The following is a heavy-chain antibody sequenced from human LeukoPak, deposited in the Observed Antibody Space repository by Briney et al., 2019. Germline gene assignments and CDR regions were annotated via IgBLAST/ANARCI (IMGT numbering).Heavy chain of an antibody. CDR1: GYTFTGYY. CDR3: ASRPGIAVAGIDY. J-gene: IGHJ4*02. Sequence: GASVKVSCKASGYTFTGYYMHWVRQAPGQGLEWMGWINPNSGGTNYAQKFQGRVTMTRDTSISTAYMELSRLRSDDTAVYYCASRPGIAVAGIDYWGQGTLVTVSS. V-gene: IGHV1-2*02. CDR2: INPNSGGT. D-gene: IGHD6-19*01.